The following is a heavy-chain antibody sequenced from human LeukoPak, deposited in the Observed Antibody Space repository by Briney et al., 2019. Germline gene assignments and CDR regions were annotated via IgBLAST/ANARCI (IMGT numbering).Heavy chain of an antibody. Sequence: GGSLRLSCAASGFTFSSYSMNRVRQAPGKGLEWVSAISGSGGSTYYADSVKGRFTISRDNSKNTLYLQMNSLGAEDTAVYYCAEGSWEWLFDYWGQGTLVTVSS. CDR3: AEGSWEWLFDY. CDR2: ISGSGGST. J-gene: IGHJ4*02. V-gene: IGHV3-23*01. CDR1: GFTFSSYS. D-gene: IGHD3-3*01.